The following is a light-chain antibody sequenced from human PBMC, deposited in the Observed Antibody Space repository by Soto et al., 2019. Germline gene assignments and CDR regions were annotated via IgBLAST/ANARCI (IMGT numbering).Light chain of an antibody. Sequence: DIQMTQSPSSLSASVGDTVTITCRASQDIINHLAWYQQRPGKVPNLLIYGAATLHSGVTSRFRGNGSGTHFPLTISSLQPEDVATYYCQNYHLALGTFGQGTRLEIK. J-gene: IGKJ5*01. CDR1: QDIINH. CDR3: QNYHLALGT. V-gene: IGKV1-27*01. CDR2: GAA.